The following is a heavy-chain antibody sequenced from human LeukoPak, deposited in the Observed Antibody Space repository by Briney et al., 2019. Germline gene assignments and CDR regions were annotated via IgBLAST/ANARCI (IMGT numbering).Heavy chain of an antibody. Sequence: PSETLSLTCAVYGGSFSGYYWSWIRQPPGKGLEWIGEINHSGSTNYNPSLKSRVTISVDTSKNQFSLKLSSVTAADTAVYYCARGASDRYDYVWGSYRQNRAYFDYWGQGTLVTVSS. V-gene: IGHV4-34*01. CDR2: INHSGST. CDR3: ARGASDRYDYVWGSYRQNRAYFDY. CDR1: GGSFSGYY. J-gene: IGHJ4*02. D-gene: IGHD3-16*02.